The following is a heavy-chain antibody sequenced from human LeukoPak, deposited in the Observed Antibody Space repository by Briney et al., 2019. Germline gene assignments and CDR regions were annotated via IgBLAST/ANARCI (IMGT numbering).Heavy chain of an antibody. Sequence: ASVKVSCKASGYIFTGYYMHWVRQAPGQGLEWMGWINPNSGGTNYAQKFQGRVTMTRDTSISTAYMELSRLRSDDTAVYYCARQGYSGHSQGAADYWGQGTLVTVSS. D-gene: IGHD4-23*01. CDR1: GYIFTGYY. CDR3: ARQGYSGHSQGAADY. V-gene: IGHV1-2*02. J-gene: IGHJ4*02. CDR2: INPNSGGT.